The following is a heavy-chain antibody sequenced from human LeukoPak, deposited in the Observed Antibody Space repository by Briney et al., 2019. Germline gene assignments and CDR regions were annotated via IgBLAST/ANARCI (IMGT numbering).Heavy chain of an antibody. Sequence: PGGSLRLSCAASGFTFSSYAVSWVRQAPGKGLEWVSAISGSGGSTYYADSVKGRFTISRDNSKNTLYLQMNSLRAEDTAVYYCASGVVVTAWNWFDPWGQGTLVTVSS. D-gene: IGHD2-21*02. J-gene: IGHJ5*02. CDR1: GFTFSSYA. CDR3: ASGVVVTAWNWFDP. CDR2: ISGSGGST. V-gene: IGHV3-23*01.